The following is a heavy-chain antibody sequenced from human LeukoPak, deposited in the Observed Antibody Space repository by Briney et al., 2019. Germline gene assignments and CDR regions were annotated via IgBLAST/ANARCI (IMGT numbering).Heavy chain of an antibody. D-gene: IGHD3-10*01. J-gene: IGHJ5*02. V-gene: IGHV1-2*02. Sequence: GASVKVSCKASGYTFTGYYMHWVRQAPGQGLEWMGWINPNSGGTNYAQKFQGRVTMTRDTSISTAYMELSRLRSDDTAVYYCARESSGVYGSGRRGWFDPWGQGTLVTVSS. CDR3: ARESSGVYGSGRRGWFDP. CDR2: INPNSGGT. CDR1: GYTFTGYY.